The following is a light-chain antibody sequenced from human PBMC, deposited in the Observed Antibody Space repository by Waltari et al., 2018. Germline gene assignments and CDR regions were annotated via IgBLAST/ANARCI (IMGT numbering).Light chain of an antibody. Sequence: DIQMTQSPSTLYASVGDRVTITCRASQSLSNWLAWYQQKPGKAHKVLIYKASTLESGVPSRFSGSGSGTEFTLTISSLQPDDFATYYCQQYRNLWTFGQGTKVEIK. V-gene: IGKV1-5*03. CDR2: KAS. CDR3: QQYRNLWT. CDR1: QSLSNW. J-gene: IGKJ1*01.